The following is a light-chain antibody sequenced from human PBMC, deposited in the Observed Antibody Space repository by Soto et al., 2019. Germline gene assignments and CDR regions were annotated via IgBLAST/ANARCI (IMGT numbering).Light chain of an antibody. Sequence: QSVLIQPPSASGTPGQRVTISCSGSSSNIGRNTVNWYQQLPGTAPKLLIYSNNQPPSGVPDRFSGSKSGTSASLAISGLQSEDEADYYCAAWDDSLNGVVFGGGTQLTVL. CDR2: SNN. CDR3: AAWDDSLNGVV. J-gene: IGLJ2*01. V-gene: IGLV1-44*01. CDR1: SSNIGRNT.